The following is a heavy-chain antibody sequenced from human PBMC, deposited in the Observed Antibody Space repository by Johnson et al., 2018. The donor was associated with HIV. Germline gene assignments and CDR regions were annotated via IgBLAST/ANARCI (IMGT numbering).Heavy chain of an antibody. CDR1: GFTFSSYA. CDR2: ISGSGGST. D-gene: IGHD4-17*01. V-gene: IGHV3-23*04. J-gene: IGHJ3*02. CDR3: AKDPSTVTTFYAFDI. Sequence: VQLVESGGGLVQPGGSLRLSCAASGFTFSSYAMNWVRQAPGKGLKWVSSISGSGGSTYYADSVKGRFTISRDNSKNTLYLQMNSLRADDTAVYYCAKDPSTVTTFYAFDICGQGTMVTVSS.